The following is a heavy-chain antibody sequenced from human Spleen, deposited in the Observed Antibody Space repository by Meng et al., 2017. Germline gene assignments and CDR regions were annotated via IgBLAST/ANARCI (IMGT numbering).Heavy chain of an antibody. Sequence: QVRLVDSGGGVVQPGGSLRLSCAASGFTFSAYPMPWVRQAPGKGLEWLAVISKYGDEEHYADSVKGRISISRDNSMNTLYLQMNSLRGDDTAVYYCTREYDKGFFYHWGQGTLVTVSS. V-gene: IGHV3-30-3*01. J-gene: IGHJ1*01. CDR1: GFTFSAYP. CDR3: TREYDKGFFYH. D-gene: IGHD3-9*01. CDR2: ISKYGDEE.